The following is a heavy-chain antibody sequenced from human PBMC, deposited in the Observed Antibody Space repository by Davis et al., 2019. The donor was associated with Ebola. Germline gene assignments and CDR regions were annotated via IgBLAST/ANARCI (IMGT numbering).Heavy chain of an antibody. CDR2: IWYDGSNK. CDR3: ARSSSTTPQWPSDY. Sequence: GGSLRLSCAASGFTFSSYAMSWVRQAPGKGLEWVAVIWYDGSNKYYADSVKGRFTISRDNSKNTLYLQMNSLETEDTAVYYCARSSSTTPQWPSDYCGQGTLVTVSS. V-gene: IGHV3-33*08. CDR1: GFTFSSYA. D-gene: IGHD6-13*01. J-gene: IGHJ4*02.